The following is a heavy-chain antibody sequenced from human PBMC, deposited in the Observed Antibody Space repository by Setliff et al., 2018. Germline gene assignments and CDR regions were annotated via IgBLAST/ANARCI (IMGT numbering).Heavy chain of an antibody. CDR3: AREKKYSSSTSFFGSGFDF. J-gene: IGHJ4*02. CDR1: GGTFNNYL. V-gene: IGHV1-69*05. CDR2: IIPIFGTT. D-gene: IGHD3-3*01. Sequence: ASVKVSFKASGGTFNNYLISWVRQAPGQGLEWMGGIIPIFGTTRYTQKFQGRLTFFMDESTNTAYMELSSLRSEDTAVYFCAREKKYSSSTSFFGSGFDFWGQGTLVTV.